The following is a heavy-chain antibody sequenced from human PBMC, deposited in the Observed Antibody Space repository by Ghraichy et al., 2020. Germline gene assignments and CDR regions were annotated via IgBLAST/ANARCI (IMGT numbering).Heavy chain of an antibody. V-gene: IGHV3-21*01. D-gene: IGHD2-2*01. CDR2: ISSSGGYI. CDR3: ASRYCTTTNCYSFDY. Sequence: GGSLRLSCAASGFTFSSYSMNWVRQAPGKGLEWVSSISSSGGYIYYADSVNGRFTISRDNAKNSLYLQMNSLRAEDTAVFYCASRYCTTTNCYSFDYWGQGTLVTVSS. CDR1: GFTFSSYS. J-gene: IGHJ4*02.